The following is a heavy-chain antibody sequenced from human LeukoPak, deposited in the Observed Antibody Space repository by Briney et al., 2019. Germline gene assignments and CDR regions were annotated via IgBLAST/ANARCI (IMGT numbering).Heavy chain of an antibody. CDR1: GYSISSGYQ. V-gene: IGHV4-38-2*02. CDR2: INYSGST. D-gene: IGHD4-11*01. J-gene: IGHJ4*02. Sequence: SETLSLTCSVSGYSISSGYQWGWIRQSPGKGLEWLGSINYSGSTYDNRSLKSRVTLSIDTSKNEFFMSVRAVTAADTAVYYCVRSELNDYSRYWGQGILVIVSS. CDR3: VRSELNDYSRY.